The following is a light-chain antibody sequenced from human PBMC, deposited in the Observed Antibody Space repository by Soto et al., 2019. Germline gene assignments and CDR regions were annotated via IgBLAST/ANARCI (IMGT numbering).Light chain of an antibody. V-gene: IGLV2-14*01. J-gene: IGLJ2*01. CDR3: SSYTSSSTVV. Sequence: QSVLTQPASVSGSPGQSITLSFTGTSSDVGGYNYVSWYQQHPGKAPKLMIYDVSNRPSGVSNRFSGSKSGNTASLTISGLQAEDEADYYCSSYTSSSTVVFGGGTKVTVL. CDR1: SSDVGGYNY. CDR2: DVS.